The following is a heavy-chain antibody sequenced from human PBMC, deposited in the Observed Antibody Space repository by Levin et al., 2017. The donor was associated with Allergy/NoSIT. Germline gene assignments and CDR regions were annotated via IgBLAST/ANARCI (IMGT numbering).Heavy chain of an antibody. Sequence: GGSLRLSCAASGFTFSSYAMHWVRQAPGKGLEWVAVISHVGSNKYYADSVKGRFTISRDNSKNTLYLQMNSLRTEDTAVYYCARDLYTTPEIIDYWGQGTLVTVSS. CDR3: ARDLYTTPEIIDY. V-gene: IGHV3-30*04. D-gene: IGHD2-2*02. CDR1: GFTFSSYA. J-gene: IGHJ4*02. CDR2: ISHVGSNK.